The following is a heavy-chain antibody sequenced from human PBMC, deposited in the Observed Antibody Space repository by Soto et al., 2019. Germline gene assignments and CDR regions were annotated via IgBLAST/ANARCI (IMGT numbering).Heavy chain of an antibody. J-gene: IGHJ5*02. D-gene: IGHD4-17*01. V-gene: IGHV4-39*01. CDR3: ARRAQGYGDPGGWFDP. CDR2: IYYSGST. Sequence: QLQLQESGPGLVKPSETLSLTCTVSGGSISSSSYYWGWIRQPPGKGLEWIGSIYYSGSTYYNPSLKSRVTISVDTSKNQFSLKLSSVTAADTAVYYCARRAQGYGDPGGWFDPWGQGTLVTVSS. CDR1: GGSISSSSYY.